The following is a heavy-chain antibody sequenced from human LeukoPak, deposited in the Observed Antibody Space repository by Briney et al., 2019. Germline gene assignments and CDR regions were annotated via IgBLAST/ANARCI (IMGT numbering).Heavy chain of an antibody. CDR2: ISGSGGST. J-gene: IGHJ4*02. CDR1: GFTFSSYG. CDR3: ARDHEDIVVLGYYFDY. D-gene: IGHD5-12*01. V-gene: IGHV3-23*01. Sequence: PGGTLRLSCAASGFTFSSYGMSWVRQAPGKGLEWVSAISGSGGSTYYADSVKGRFTISRDNAKNSLYLQMNSLRAEDTAVYYCARDHEDIVVLGYYFDYWGQGTLVTVSS.